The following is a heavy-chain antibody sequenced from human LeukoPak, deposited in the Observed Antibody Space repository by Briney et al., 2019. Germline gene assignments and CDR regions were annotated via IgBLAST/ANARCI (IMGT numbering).Heavy chain of an antibody. CDR3: ARPARVKAAAFDY. J-gene: IGHJ4*02. V-gene: IGHV1-46*01. CDR1: GYTFTSYY. CDR2: INPSGGST. D-gene: IGHD6-13*01. Sequence: ASVKVSCKASGYTFTSYYMHWVRQAPGQGLEWMGIINPSGGSTSYAQKFQGRVTITADKSTSTAYMELSSLRSEDTAVYYCARPARVKAAAFDYWGQGTLVTVSS.